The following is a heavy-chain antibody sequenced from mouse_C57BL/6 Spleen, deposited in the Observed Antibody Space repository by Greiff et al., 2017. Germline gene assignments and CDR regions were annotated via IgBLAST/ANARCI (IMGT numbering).Heavy chain of an antibody. Sequence: VKLVESGPGLVQPSQSLSITCTVSGFSLTSYGVHWVRQSPGKGLEWLGVIWRGGSTDYNAAFMSRLSITKDNSKSQVFFKMNSLQADDTAIYYCAKNDGYYPYWYFDVWGTGTTVTVSS. CDR2: IWRGGST. D-gene: IGHD2-3*01. CDR1: GFSLTSYG. CDR3: AKNDGYYPYWYFDV. J-gene: IGHJ1*03. V-gene: IGHV2-5*01.